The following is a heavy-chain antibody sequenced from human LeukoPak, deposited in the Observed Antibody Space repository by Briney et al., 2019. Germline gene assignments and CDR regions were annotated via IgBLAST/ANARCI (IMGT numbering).Heavy chain of an antibody. J-gene: IGHJ5*02. D-gene: IGHD1-26*01. V-gene: IGHV1-2*02. CDR2: INPNSGGT. CDR3: ARSRELEYYNWFDP. Sequence: ASVKVSCKASGYTFTSYDINWVRQATGQGLEWMGWINPNSGGTNYAQKFQGRVTMTRDTSISTAYMELSRLRSDDTAVYYCARSRELEYYNWFDPWGQGTLVTVSS. CDR1: GYTFTSYD.